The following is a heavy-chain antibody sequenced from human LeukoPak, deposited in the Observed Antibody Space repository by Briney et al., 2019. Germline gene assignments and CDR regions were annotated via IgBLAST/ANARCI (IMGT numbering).Heavy chain of an antibody. CDR1: GGSISSYY. Sequence: SETLSLTCTVSGGSISSYYWSWIRQPPGKGLEWIGRIYTSGSTNYNPSLKSRVTMSVDTSKNQFSLKLSSVTAADTAVYYCARDPEEYYDSSGYYYAWSQGTLVTVSS. J-gene: IGHJ4*02. D-gene: IGHD3-22*01. CDR2: IYTSGST. CDR3: ARDPEEYYDSSGYYYA. V-gene: IGHV4-4*07.